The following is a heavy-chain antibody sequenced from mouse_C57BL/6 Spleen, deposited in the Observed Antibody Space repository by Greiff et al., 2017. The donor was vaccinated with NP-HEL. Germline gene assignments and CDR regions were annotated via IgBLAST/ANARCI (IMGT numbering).Heavy chain of an antibody. V-gene: IGHV1-81*01. D-gene: IGHD2-12*01. J-gene: IGHJ4*01. CDR2: IYPRSGNT. CDR3: ARGCYDGYYYAMDY. CDR1: GYTFTSYG. Sequence: VQLQQSGAELARPGASVKLSCKASGYTFTSYGISWVKQRTGQGLEWIGEIYPRSGNTYYNEKVKGKATLTADKSSSTADMELRSRTSEVSAVYVCARGCYDGYYYAMDYWGQGTSVTVSS.